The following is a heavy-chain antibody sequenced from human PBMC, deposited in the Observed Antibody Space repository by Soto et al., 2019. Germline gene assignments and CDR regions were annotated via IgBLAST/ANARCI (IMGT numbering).Heavy chain of an antibody. V-gene: IGHV3-23*01. CDR2: ISGSGGST. CDR1: GFTFSSYA. J-gene: IGHJ5*02. D-gene: IGHD3-9*01. Sequence: WGSLRLSCAASGFTFSSYAMSWVRQAPGKGLEWVSAISGSGGSTYYADSVKGRFTISRDNSKNTLYLQMNSLRAEDTAVYYCAKVSHYDILTGNNWFDPWGQGTLVTVSS. CDR3: AKVSHYDILTGNNWFDP.